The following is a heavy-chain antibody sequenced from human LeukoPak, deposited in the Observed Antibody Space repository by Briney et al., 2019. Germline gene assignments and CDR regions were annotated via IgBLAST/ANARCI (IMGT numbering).Heavy chain of an antibody. J-gene: IGHJ4*02. CDR3: AKQHAATGGYFDY. CDR2: FSVSDGRT. D-gene: IGHD3-10*01. V-gene: IGHV3-23*01. Sequence: GGSLRLSCAASGFTNYAMSWVRQAPGKGLEYISTFSVSDGRTYYADSVKGRFTISRDNSKYTLYLQMNSLRAEDTAVYYCAKQHAATGGYFDYWGQGTLVTVSS. CDR1: GFTNYA.